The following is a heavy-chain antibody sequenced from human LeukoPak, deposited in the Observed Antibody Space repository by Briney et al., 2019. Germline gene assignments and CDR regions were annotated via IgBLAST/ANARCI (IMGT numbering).Heavy chain of an antibody. CDR1: GFRFSDRY. CDR3: ATLSSSPTNY. J-gene: IGHJ4*02. CDR2: TRNKANSYTT. Sequence: PGGSLRLSCAASGFRFSDRYMDWVLQAPGKGLEWVGRTRNKANSYTTEYAASVKGRFTISRDDSKNSLYLQMSSLQTEDTAVYYCATLSSSPTNYWGQGTLVTVSS. V-gene: IGHV3-72*01. D-gene: IGHD6-13*01.